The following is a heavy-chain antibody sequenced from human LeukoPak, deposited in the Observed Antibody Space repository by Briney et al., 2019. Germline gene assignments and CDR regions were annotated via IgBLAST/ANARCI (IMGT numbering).Heavy chain of an antibody. CDR1: GFTFSSYA. D-gene: IGHD5-12*01. V-gene: IGHV3-33*08. CDR2: IWYDGSNK. J-gene: IGHJ4*02. CDR3: AGDRDIVATIYYFDY. Sequence: GRSLRLSCAASGFTFSSYAMQWVRQAPGKGLEWVAVIWYDGSNKYYADSVKGRFTISRDNSKNTLYLQMNSLRAEDTAVYYCAGDRDIVATIYYFDYWGQGTLVTVSS.